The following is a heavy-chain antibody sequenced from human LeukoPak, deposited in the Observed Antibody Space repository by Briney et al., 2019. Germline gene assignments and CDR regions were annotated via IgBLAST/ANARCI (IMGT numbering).Heavy chain of an antibody. Sequence: GASAKVSCKASGYTFTSYAMHWVRQAPGQRLEWMGWSNADNGNTKYSQEFQGRVTITRDTSASTAYMELSSLRSEDMAVYYCAREVARDGYNYFDYWGQGTLVTVSS. V-gene: IGHV1-3*02. D-gene: IGHD5-24*01. J-gene: IGHJ4*02. CDR1: GYTFTSYA. CDR3: AREVARDGYNYFDY. CDR2: SNADNGNT.